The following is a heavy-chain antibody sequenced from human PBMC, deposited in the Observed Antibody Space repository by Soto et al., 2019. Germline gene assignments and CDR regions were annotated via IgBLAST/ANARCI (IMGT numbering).Heavy chain of an antibody. V-gene: IGHV3-23*01. CDR3: AKEISPLGCVGELPSFDF. J-gene: IGHJ4*01. CDR1: GFTFSSYA. D-gene: IGHD3-10*01. Sequence: EVQLLESGGGLVQPGGSLRLSCAASGFTFSSYAMSWVGQAPGKGLEWVSGISGSGGSTYYVDSLRGWFTISRDISKNALYLQMISLTADDTVIYYWAKEISPLGCVGELPSFDFWGHGTLVTVSS. CDR2: ISGSGGST.